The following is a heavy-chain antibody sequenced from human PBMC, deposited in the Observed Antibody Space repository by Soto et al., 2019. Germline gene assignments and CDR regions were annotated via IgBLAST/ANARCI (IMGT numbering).Heavy chain of an antibody. CDR3: ARRRGSMTTVTNWFDP. V-gene: IGHV4-61*01. CDR1: VGSVSRGSYY. D-gene: IGHD4-17*01. Sequence: PSKTLSLTCSVSVGSVSRGSYYWRWIRQPPGKGLEWIGYIYYSGSTNYNPSLKSRVTISVDTSKNQFSLKLSSVTAADTAVYYCARRRGSMTTVTNWFDPWGQGTLVTVSS. CDR2: IYYSGST. J-gene: IGHJ5*02.